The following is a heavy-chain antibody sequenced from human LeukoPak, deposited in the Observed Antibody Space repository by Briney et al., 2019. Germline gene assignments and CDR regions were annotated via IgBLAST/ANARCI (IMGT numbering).Heavy chain of an antibody. V-gene: IGHV4-38-2*01. CDR3: ARAGWIITSGIDY. CDR1: GYSISRGYY. J-gene: IGHJ4*02. Sequence: HSETLSLTCGVSGYSISRGYYWAWIRQPPGKGLEWIGTIYHTRSTYYTPSLGSRVTISVDTSKNEFSLNLNSVTAADTAVYYCARAGWIITSGIDYWGQGALGTVSS. D-gene: IGHD3-10*01. CDR2: IYHTRST.